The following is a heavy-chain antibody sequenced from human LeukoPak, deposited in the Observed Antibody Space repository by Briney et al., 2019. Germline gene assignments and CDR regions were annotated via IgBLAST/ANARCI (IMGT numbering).Heavy chain of an antibody. CDR2: ISYDGSNK. Sequence: GGSLRLSCAASGFTFSSYGMHWVCQAPGKGLEWVAVISYDGSNKYYADSVKGRFTISRDNSKNTLYLQMNSLRAEDTAVYYCAKDRIAKFYYYGMDVWGQGTTVTVSS. V-gene: IGHV3-30*18. J-gene: IGHJ6*02. D-gene: IGHD6-13*01. CDR3: AKDRIAKFYYYGMDV. CDR1: GFTFSSYG.